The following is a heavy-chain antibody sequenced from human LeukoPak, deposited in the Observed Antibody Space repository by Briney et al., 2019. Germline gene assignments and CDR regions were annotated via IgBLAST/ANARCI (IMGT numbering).Heavy chain of an antibody. CDR3: AKYGNSGWVIDN. CDR2: IYYNGGT. V-gene: IGHV4-59*08. D-gene: IGHD6-19*01. J-gene: IGHJ4*02. CDR1: GGSIGSDY. Sequence: SETLSLTCTVSGGSIGSDYWTWIRQPPGKGLEYIGYIYYNGGTNYNPSLKSRVTISVDTSKNQFSLKLSSVTAADTAVYFCAKYGNSGWVIDNWGQGTLVTVSS.